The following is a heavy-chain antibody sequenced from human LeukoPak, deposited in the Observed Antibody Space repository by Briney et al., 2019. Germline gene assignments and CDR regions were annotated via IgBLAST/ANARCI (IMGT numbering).Heavy chain of an antibody. J-gene: IGHJ6*03. Sequence: SETLSLTCTVSGGSISSYYWSWIRQPPGKGLEWIGYIYYSGSTNYNPSLKSRVTISVDTSKNQFSLKLSSVTAADTAVYYCARGSFFNYYMDVWGKGTTVTVSS. V-gene: IGHV4-59*01. CDR3: ARGSFFNYYMDV. CDR2: IYYSGST. D-gene: IGHD3-10*01. CDR1: GGSISSYY.